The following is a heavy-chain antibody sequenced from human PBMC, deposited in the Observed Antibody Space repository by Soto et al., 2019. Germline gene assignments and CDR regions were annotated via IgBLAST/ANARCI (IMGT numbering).Heavy chain of an antibody. J-gene: IGHJ5*02. V-gene: IGHV1-8*01. CDR2: MNPNSGNT. D-gene: IGHD3-3*01. Sequence: ASVKVSCKASGYTFTSYDINWVRQATGQGLEWMGWMNPNSGNTGYAQKFQGRVTMTRNTSISTAYMELSSLRSEDTDVYYCARGVAGVHYEFWSGYLYWFDPWGQGTLVTVSS. CDR3: ARGVAGVHYEFWSGYLYWFDP. CDR1: GYTFTSYD.